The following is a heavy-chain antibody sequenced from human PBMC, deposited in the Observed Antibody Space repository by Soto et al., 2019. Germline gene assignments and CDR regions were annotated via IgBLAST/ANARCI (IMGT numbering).Heavy chain of an antibody. Sequence: QVQLVQSGAEVKKPGSSVKVSCKASGGTFSSYTISWVRQAPGQGLEWMGRIIPILGIANYAQKFQGRVTITADKSTSTAYMELSRLRYEDTAVYYCERTVVTLVGRGYWGQGTLVTVSS. D-gene: IGHD2-21*02. CDR2: IIPILGIA. CDR3: ERTVVTLVGRGY. V-gene: IGHV1-69*02. CDR1: GGTFSSYT. J-gene: IGHJ4*02.